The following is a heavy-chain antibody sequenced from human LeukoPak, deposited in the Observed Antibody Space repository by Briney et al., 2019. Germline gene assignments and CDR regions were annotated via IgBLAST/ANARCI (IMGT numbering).Heavy chain of an antibody. Sequence: ASVKVSCKASGYTFTGYYMHWVRQAPGQGLEWMGWINPNSGGTSYAQKFQGRVTITADESTSTAYMELSRLRSDDTAVYYCARGQLDHYYDSSGYYGWGQGTLVTVSS. D-gene: IGHD3-22*01. CDR1: GYTFTGYY. V-gene: IGHV1-2*02. J-gene: IGHJ4*02. CDR3: ARGQLDHYYDSSGYYG. CDR2: INPNSGGT.